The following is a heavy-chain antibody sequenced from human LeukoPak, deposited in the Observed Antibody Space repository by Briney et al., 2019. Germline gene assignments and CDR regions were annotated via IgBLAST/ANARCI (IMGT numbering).Heavy chain of an antibody. CDR3: XNGIYDKSY. D-gene: IGHD3-22*01. J-gene: IGHJ4*02. V-gene: IGHV3-7*01. Sequence: GGSLRLSCAASGFTFTTYWMAWVRQAPGKGLEWVANIKQDGSEAYYAESVRGRFTISRDNAKNSLYLQMNSLRAEDTSVYYCXNGIYDKSYWGQGTLVTVX. CDR1: GFTFTTYW. CDR2: IKQDGSEA.